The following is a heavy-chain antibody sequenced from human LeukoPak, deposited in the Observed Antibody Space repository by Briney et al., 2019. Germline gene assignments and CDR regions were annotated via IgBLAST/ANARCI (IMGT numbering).Heavy chain of an antibody. D-gene: IGHD6-25*01. CDR1: GYTFTSYG. CDR2: ISAYNGNT. CDR3: ATIVAAADWFDP. Sequence: ASVKVSCKASGYTFTSYGISWARQAPGQGLEWMGWISAYNGNTNYAQKLQGRVTMTTDTSTSTAYMELRSLRSDDTAVYYCATIVAAADWFDPWGQGTLVTVSS. V-gene: IGHV1-18*04. J-gene: IGHJ5*02.